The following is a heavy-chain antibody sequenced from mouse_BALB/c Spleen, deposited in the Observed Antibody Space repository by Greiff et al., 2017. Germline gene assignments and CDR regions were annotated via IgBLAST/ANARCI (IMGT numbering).Heavy chain of an antibody. D-gene: IGHD2-1*01. CDR3: ARCYYGNTYYYAMDY. V-gene: IGHV2-6-7*01. J-gene: IGHJ4*01. Sequence: QVQLQQSGPGLVAPSQSLSITCTVSGFSLTGYGVNWVRQPPGKGLEWLGMIWGDGSTDYNSALNSRLSISKDNSKSKVFSKMNSLQTDDTARYYCARCYYGNTYYYAMDYWGQGTSVTVSS. CDR1: GFSLTGYG. CDR2: IWGDGST.